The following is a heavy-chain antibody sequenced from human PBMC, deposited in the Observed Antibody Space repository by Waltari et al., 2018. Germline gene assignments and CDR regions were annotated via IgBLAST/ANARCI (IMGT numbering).Heavy chain of an antibody. D-gene: IGHD4-17*01. Sequence: EVQLVESGGGLVQPGGSLRLSCAASGFTFSSYWMSWVRQAPGKGLEWVANIKQDGSEKYYVDSVKGRFTISRDNAKNSLYLQMNSLRAEDTAVYYCARDRGLRAHWYFDLWGRSTLVTVSS. CDR1: GFTFSSYW. V-gene: IGHV3-7*01. J-gene: IGHJ2*01. CDR3: ARDRGLRAHWYFDL. CDR2: IKQDGSEK.